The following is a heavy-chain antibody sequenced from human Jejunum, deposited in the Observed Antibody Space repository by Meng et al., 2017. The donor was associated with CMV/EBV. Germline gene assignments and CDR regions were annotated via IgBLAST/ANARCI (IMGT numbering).Heavy chain of an antibody. D-gene: IGHD6-19*01. CDR1: GYDFPSYG. V-gene: IGHV1-18*01. CDR2: ISPYNGNS. J-gene: IGHJ4*02. CDR3: ARSEGWYYRYFDY. Sequence: CKDSGYDFPSYGITWVRQAPGQGPEWMGWISPYNGNSNYAQKVKDRLTMTTDTSTSTAYMELRSLRSDDTAIYYCARSEGWYYRYFDYWGQGTLVTVSS.